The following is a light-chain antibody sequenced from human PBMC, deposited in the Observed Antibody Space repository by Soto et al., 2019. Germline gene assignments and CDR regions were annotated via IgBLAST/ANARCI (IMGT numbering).Light chain of an antibody. V-gene: IGKV3-20*01. CDR2: AAS. Sequence: EIVLTQSPGTLSLSPGERATLSCRASQSVSSNYLAWYQHKPGQGPRLLIYAASSRATGIPDRFSGSGSGTDFPLTISRLEAEDFALYYCQKYGSAFTFGPGTNVDIK. CDR3: QKYGSAFT. CDR1: QSVSSNY. J-gene: IGKJ3*01.